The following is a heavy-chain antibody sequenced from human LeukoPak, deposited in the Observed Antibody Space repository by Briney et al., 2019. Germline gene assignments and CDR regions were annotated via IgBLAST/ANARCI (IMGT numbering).Heavy chain of an antibody. CDR1: GGSFSGYY. V-gene: IGHV4-34*01. Sequence: SETLSLTCAVYGGSFSGYYWSWIRQPPGKGLEWIGEINYSGSTNYNPSLKSRVTISVDTSKNQFSLKLSSVTAADTAVYYCARCTEHIVVVTAMKGPYGMDVWGQGTTVTVSS. CDR2: INYSGST. J-gene: IGHJ6*02. D-gene: IGHD2-21*02. CDR3: ARCTEHIVVVTAMKGPYGMDV.